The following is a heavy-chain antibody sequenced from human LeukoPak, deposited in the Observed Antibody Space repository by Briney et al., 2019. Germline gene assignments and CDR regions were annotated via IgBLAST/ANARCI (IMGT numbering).Heavy chain of an antibody. CDR1: GGSVSNYY. V-gene: IGHV4-59*02. CDR3: ATRELGNDY. Sequence: SETLSLTCTVSGGSVSNYYWSWIRQSPGKGLEWIGYIYYTETSYNPSLKSRVTISADTSKNQFSLKSYSVTAADTAVYYCATRELGNDYWGQGTLVTVSS. D-gene: IGHD7-27*01. J-gene: IGHJ4*02. CDR2: IYYTET.